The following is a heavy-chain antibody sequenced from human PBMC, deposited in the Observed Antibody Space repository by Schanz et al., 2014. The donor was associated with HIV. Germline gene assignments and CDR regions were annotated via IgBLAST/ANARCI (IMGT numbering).Heavy chain of an antibody. J-gene: IGHJ4*02. V-gene: IGHV1-18*01. Sequence: QVQLVQSGAEVKKPGASVKVSCKASGYIFTSNGISWVRQAPGQGLEWMGWISAYNGKTNYARKVQGRVTMTTDTSTTTAYMELRSLTSDDTAVYYCAREYSTWDRHFDFWGQGTLVTVSS. D-gene: IGHD5-18*01. CDR3: AREYSTWDRHFDF. CDR2: ISAYNGKT. CDR1: GYIFTSNG.